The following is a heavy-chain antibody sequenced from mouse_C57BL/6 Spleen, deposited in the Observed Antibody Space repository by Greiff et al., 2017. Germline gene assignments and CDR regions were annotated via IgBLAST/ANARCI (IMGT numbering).Heavy chain of an antibody. Sequence: QVQLQQSGAEPVKPGASVKISCKASGYAFSSYWMNWVKQRPGKGLEWIGQIYPGDGDTNYNGKFKGKATLTADKSSSTAYMQLSSLTSEDSAVYFCASHYDLYYYAMDYWGQGTSVTVSS. J-gene: IGHJ4*01. CDR1: GYAFSSYW. V-gene: IGHV1-80*01. D-gene: IGHD2-4*01. CDR2: IYPGDGDT. CDR3: ASHYDLYYYAMDY.